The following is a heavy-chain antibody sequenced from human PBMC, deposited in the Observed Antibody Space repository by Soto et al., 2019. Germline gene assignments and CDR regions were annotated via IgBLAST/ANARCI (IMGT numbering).Heavy chain of an antibody. CDR3: ARKGDSSGPLFDN. CDR1: GGSVSSGTYY. J-gene: IGHJ4*02. CDR2: IYYKGST. Sequence: QVHLQESGPGLLKPSETLSLTCTVSGGSVSSGTYYWSWIRQPPGKGLEWIGYIYYKGSTSYSPSLKSRVTISLDTSKNQFSLRLSSVTTADTAVYYCARKGDSSGPLFDNWGQGTLVTVSS. V-gene: IGHV4-61*01. D-gene: IGHD2-15*01.